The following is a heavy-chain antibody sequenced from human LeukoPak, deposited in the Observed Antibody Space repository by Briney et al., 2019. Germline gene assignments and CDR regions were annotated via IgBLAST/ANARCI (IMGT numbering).Heavy chain of an antibody. CDR1: GYSLSDLS. J-gene: IGHJ3*02. CDR2: VEPEEGDHGET. Sequence: ASVKVSCRVSGYSLSDLSIHWVRHVHGKGLEWMGGVEPEEGDHGETIFAQNFEGRLTLTEDTLTDTAYMEFLSLTSEDTGVYYCATDRLEIYALNIWGQGTMVTVSS. V-gene: IGHV1-24*01. D-gene: IGHD1-1*01. CDR3: ATDRLEIYALNI.